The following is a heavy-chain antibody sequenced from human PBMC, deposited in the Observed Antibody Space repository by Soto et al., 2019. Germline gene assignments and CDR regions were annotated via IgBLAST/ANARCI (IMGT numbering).Heavy chain of an antibody. D-gene: IGHD3-10*01. Sequence: SVKVSCTASGYTFTSYYMHWVRLAPGQGLEWMGRIIPILGIANYAQKFQGRVTITADKSTSTAYMELSSLRSEDTAVYYCAREERFGRRYGMDVWGQGTTVTVSS. V-gene: IGHV1-69*04. CDR1: GYTFTSYY. CDR2: IIPILGIA. J-gene: IGHJ6*02. CDR3: AREERFGRRYGMDV.